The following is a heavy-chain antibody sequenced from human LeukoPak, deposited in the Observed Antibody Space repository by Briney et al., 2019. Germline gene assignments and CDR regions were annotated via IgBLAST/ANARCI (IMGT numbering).Heavy chain of an antibody. J-gene: IGHJ4*02. Sequence: GRSLRLSCAASGFTFSSYVMHWVRQAPGKGLEWVAVIQYDGSKKYYADCVNDRFTISRDNYKNKLYLQMNSQRAEDTAVYYCAKGAVAGPLDYWGQGTLVTVSS. V-gene: IGHV3-30*18. CDR3: AKGAVAGPLDY. CDR2: IQYDGSKK. D-gene: IGHD6-19*01. CDR1: GFTFSSYV.